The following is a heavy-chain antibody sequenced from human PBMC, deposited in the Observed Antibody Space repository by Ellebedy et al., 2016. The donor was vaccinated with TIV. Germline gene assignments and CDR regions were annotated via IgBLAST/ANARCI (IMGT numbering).Heavy chain of an antibody. CDR2: ISSSSSYI. CDR1: GFTFSSYS. V-gene: IGHV3-21*01. Sequence: GGSLRLSCAASGFTFSSYSMNWVRQAPGKGLEWVSPISSSSSYIYYADSVKGRFTISRDNAKNSLYLQMNSLRAEDTAVYYCARDLDSGSYWKFSPEAIGYWGQGTLVTVSS. D-gene: IGHD1-26*01. CDR3: ARDLDSGSYWKFSPEAIGY. J-gene: IGHJ4*02.